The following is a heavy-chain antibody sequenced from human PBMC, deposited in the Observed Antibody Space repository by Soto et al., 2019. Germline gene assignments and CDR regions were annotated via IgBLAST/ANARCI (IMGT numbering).Heavy chain of an antibody. V-gene: IGHV3-30-3*01. CDR1: GFTFRIYP. J-gene: IGHJ4*02. Sequence: GGSLRLSCIASGFTFRIYPMHWVRQAQGEGLEWVAAISYDGSNQYYADSVKGRYTISRDNPKKTLYMQMNSLGPEDTAVYYCVREGPFYFDYWGQGVLVTVSS. CDR3: VREGPFYFDY. CDR2: ISYDGSNQ.